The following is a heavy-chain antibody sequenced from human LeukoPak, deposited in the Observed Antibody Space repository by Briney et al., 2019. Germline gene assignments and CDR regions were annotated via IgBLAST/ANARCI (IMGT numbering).Heavy chain of an antibody. CDR3: ARSRYCSGGSCYPGHFDY. V-gene: IGHV3-21*01. D-gene: IGHD2-15*01. CDR1: GFTFSSYA. CDR2: ISSSSSYI. J-gene: IGHJ4*02. Sequence: PGRSLRLSCAASGFTFSSYAMHWVRQAPGKGLEWVSSISSSSSYIYYADSVKGRFTISRDNAKNSLYLQMNSLRAEDTAVYYCARSRYCSGGSCYPGHFDYWGQGTLVTVSS.